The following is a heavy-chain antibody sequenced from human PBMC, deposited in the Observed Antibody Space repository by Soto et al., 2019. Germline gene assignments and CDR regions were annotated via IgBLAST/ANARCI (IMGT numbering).Heavy chain of an antibody. J-gene: IGHJ5*02. Sequence: QVQLVQSGAEVKKPGASVKVSCKASGYTFTSYDINWVRQATGQGLEWMGWMNPNSGNTGYAQKFQGRVTMTRNTSISTAYMELSSLRSEDTAVYYCARGGLDIVVVVAATSWFDPWGQGTLVTVSS. CDR3: ARGGLDIVVVVAATSWFDP. D-gene: IGHD2-15*01. CDR1: GYTFTSYD. CDR2: MNPNSGNT. V-gene: IGHV1-8*01.